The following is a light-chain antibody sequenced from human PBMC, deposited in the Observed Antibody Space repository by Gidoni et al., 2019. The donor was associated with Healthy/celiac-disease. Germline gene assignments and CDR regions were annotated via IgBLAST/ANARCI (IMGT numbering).Light chain of an antibody. CDR3: QQRSNWPRG. CDR1: QSVSSY. V-gene: IGKV3-11*01. J-gene: IGKJ1*01. CDR2: DAS. Sequence: EIVFTQSPATLSLSPGERATLSCRASQSVSSYLAWYQQKPGQAPRLLIYDASNRATGIPARFSGSGSGTDFTLTISRLEPEDFAVYYCQQRSNWPRGFGQGTKVEIK.